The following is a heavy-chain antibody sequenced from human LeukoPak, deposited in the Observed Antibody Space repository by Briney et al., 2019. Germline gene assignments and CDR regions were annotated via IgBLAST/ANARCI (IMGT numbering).Heavy chain of an antibody. V-gene: IGHV3-23*01. CDR3: ARDQITMIRGVIARPTPYYHYYYMDV. J-gene: IGHJ6*03. CDR2: ISGSGGST. CDR1: GFTFSTYA. Sequence: GGSLRLSCAASGFTFSTYAMSWVRQAPGKGLEWVSDISGSGGSTYYADSVKGRFTISRDKSKNTLYLQMNSLRAEDTAVYYCARDQITMIRGVIARPTPYYHYYYMDVWGKGTTVTVSS. D-gene: IGHD3-10*01.